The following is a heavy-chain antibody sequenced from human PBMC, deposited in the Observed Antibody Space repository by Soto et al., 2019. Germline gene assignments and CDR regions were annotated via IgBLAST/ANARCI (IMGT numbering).Heavy chain of an antibody. Sequence: QVQLVQSGAEVKKPGASVKVSCKASGYTFTSYGISWVRQAPGQGLEWMGWVSAYNGNTNYAQKLQGRVTMTTDTSTSTADMELRSLRSDDTAVYYCARDFSRGTMVRGAPHYYYYGMDVWGQGTTVTVSS. J-gene: IGHJ6*02. V-gene: IGHV1-18*04. CDR2: VSAYNGNT. D-gene: IGHD3-10*01. CDR3: ARDFSRGTMVRGAPHYYYYGMDV. CDR1: GYTFTSYG.